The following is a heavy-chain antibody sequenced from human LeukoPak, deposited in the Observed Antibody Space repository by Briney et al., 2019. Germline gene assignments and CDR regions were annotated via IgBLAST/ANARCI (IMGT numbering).Heavy chain of an antibody. CDR1: GFTVSSNY. V-gene: IGHV3-66*01. J-gene: IGHJ4*02. D-gene: IGHD3-10*01. Sequence: PGGSLRLSCAASGFTVSSNYMSWVRQAPGKGLEWVSVIYSGGSTYYADSVKGRFTISRDNSKNTLYLQMNSLRAEDTAVYYCAREFDGSGSYISYWGQGTLVTVSS. CDR2: IYSGGST. CDR3: AREFDGSGSYISY.